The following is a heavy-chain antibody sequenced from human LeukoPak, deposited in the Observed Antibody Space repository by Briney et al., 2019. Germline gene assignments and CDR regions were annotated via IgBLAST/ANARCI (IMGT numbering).Heavy chain of an antibody. CDR3: ARGRRIVATRLDYFDY. V-gene: IGHV1-2*02. J-gene: IGHJ4*02. CDR1: GGTFSSYA. CDR2: INPNSGGT. Sequence: GASVKVSCKASGGTFSSYAISWVRQAPGQGLEWMGWINPNSGGTNYAQKFQGRVTMTRDTSISTAYMELSRLRSDDTAVYYCARGRRIVATRLDYFDYWGQGTLVTVSS. D-gene: IGHD5-12*01.